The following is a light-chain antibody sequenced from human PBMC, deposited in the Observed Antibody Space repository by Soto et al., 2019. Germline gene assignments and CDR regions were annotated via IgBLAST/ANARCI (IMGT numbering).Light chain of an antibody. Sequence: EKVMTQSPATLSMSPGERATLSCRASQSVSSFLGWYQQKPGQAPRLLIYGASTRATGIPARFSGSGSGTEFTLTISSLQSEDFAVYYCQQYSNWPSWTFGQGTKVEVK. CDR2: GAS. CDR1: QSVSSF. V-gene: IGKV3-15*01. CDR3: QQYSNWPSWT. J-gene: IGKJ1*01.